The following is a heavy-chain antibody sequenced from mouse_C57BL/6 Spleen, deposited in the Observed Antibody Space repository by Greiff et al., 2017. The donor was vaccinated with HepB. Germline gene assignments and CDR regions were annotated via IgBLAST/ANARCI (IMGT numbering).Heavy chain of an antibody. D-gene: IGHD2-5*01. CDR2: IDPSDSYT. J-gene: IGHJ2*01. V-gene: IGHV1-59*01. Sequence: QVQLQQPGAELVRPGPSVKLSCKASGYTFTSYWMHWVKQRPGQGLEWIGVIDPSDSYTNYNQKFKGKATLTVDTSSSTAYMQLSSLTSEDSAVYYCAFYSTSVDYWGQGTTLTVSS. CDR3: AFYSTSVDY. CDR1: GYTFTSYW.